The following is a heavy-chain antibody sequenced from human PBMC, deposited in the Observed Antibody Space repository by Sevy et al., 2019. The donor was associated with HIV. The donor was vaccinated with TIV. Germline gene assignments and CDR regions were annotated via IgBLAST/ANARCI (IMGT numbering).Heavy chain of an antibody. V-gene: IGHV3-21*01. D-gene: IGHD5-18*01. CDR1: GFTFSSYS. CDR3: ARAPPYTYGFFDLDP. J-gene: IGHJ5*02. Sequence: GGSLRLSCAASGFTFSSYSMNWVRQAPGKGLEWVSSISSSSTYIFYADSVKGRFTISRDNARNSLYLQMNSLRAEDTAAYYCARAPPYTYGFFDLDPWGQGTLVTVSS. CDR2: ISSSSTYI.